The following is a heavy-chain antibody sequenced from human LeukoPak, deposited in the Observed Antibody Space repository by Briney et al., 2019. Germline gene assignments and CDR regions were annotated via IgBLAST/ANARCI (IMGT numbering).Heavy chain of an antibody. D-gene: IGHD2-15*01. J-gene: IGHJ5*02. CDR3: ARAYSTSYSDWFDP. V-gene: IGHV3-74*01. CDR1: VFSFSKYW. CDR2: ITSDGTST. Sequence: VGALRLSCAASVFSFSKYWMHWVRQVPGKGLVWVARITSDGTSTTYAASVKGRFTISRDNAKNTLYLQMNSLRADDTGLYFCARAYSTSYSDWFDPWGQGTLVTVSS.